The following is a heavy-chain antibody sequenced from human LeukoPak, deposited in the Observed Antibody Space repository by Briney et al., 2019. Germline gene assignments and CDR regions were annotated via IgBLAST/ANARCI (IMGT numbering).Heavy chain of an antibody. V-gene: IGHV3-30-3*01. Sequence: GGSLRLSCAASGFTFSTYAMSWVRQAPGKGLEWVAVISYDGSNKYYADSVKGRFTISRDNSKNTLYLQMNSLRAEDTAVYYCARDHIVVVPAAMEYWGQGTLVTVSS. D-gene: IGHD2-2*01. CDR3: ARDHIVVVPAAMEY. CDR1: GFTFSTYA. J-gene: IGHJ4*02. CDR2: ISYDGSNK.